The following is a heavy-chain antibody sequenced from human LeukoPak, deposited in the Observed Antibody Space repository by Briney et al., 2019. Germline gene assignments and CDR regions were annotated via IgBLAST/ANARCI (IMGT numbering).Heavy chain of an antibody. J-gene: IGHJ4*02. D-gene: IGHD2-2*01. Sequence: GGSLRLSCAASGFTFSSYAMHWVRQAPGKGLEWVAVISYDGSNKYYADSVKGRFTISRDNSKNTLYLQMSSLRAEDTAVYYCARDRAKVVPAAMIDYWGQGTLVTVSS. CDR2: ISYDGSNK. CDR3: ARDRAKVVPAAMIDY. CDR1: GFTFSSYA. V-gene: IGHV3-30-3*01.